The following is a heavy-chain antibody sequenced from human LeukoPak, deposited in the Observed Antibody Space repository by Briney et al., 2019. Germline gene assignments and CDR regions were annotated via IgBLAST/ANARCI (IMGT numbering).Heavy chain of an antibody. CDR1: GFTVSSNY. J-gene: IGHJ4*02. Sequence: QSGGSLRLSCAASGFTVSSNYMSWVRQAPGKGLEWVAGIQSNGRNKYYVDSVKGRFAISRDNSKSTLYLQVNSLRVEDTALYYCARESEGGTGTSCPDYWGQGTLVTVSS. CDR3: ARESEGGTGTSCPDY. V-gene: IGHV3-30*03. D-gene: IGHD2-2*01. CDR2: IQSNGRNK.